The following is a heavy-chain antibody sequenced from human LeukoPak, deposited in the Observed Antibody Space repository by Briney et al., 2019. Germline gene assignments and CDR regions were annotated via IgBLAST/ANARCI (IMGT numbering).Heavy chain of an antibody. V-gene: IGHV3-23*01. D-gene: IGHD5-18*01. CDR1: GFTFSNYW. Sequence: GGSLRLSCAASGFTFSNYWMSWVRQAPGKGLEWVSAISGSGGSTYYADSVKGRFTISRDNSKNTLYLQMNSLRAEDTAVYYCAKGQQGGYSYGNNWFDPWGQGTLVTVSS. J-gene: IGHJ5*02. CDR3: AKGQQGGYSYGNNWFDP. CDR2: ISGSGGST.